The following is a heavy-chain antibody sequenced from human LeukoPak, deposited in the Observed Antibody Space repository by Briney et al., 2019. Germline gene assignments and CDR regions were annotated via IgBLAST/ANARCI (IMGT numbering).Heavy chain of an antibody. CDR2: INHSGST. V-gene: IGHV4-34*01. D-gene: IGHD3-3*01. J-gene: IGHJ5*02. Sequence: SETLSLTCAVYGGSFSGYYWSWIRQPPGEGLEWIGEINHSGSTNYNPSLKSRVTISVDTSKNQFSLKLSSVTAADTAVYYCARVGPRITIFGVVIIPQAGFDPWGQGTLVTVSS. CDR1: GGSFSGYY. CDR3: ARVGPRITIFGVVIIPQAGFDP.